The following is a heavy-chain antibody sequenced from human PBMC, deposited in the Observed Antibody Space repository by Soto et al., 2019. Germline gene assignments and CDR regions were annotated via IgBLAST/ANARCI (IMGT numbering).Heavy chain of an antibody. CDR1: GYTFTSYG. CDR2: ISAYNGNT. J-gene: IGHJ3*02. D-gene: IGHD3-3*01. Sequence: ASVKVSCKASGYTFTSYGISWVRQAPGQGLEWMGWISAYNGNTNYAQKLQGRVTMTTDTSTSTAYMELRSLRSDDTAVYYCARDGGITIFGDVTPADAFDIRAQRTMVTVSS. V-gene: IGHV1-18*01. CDR3: ARDGGITIFGDVTPADAFDI.